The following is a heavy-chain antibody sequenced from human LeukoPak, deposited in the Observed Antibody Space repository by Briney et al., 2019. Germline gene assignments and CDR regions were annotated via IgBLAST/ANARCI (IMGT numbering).Heavy chain of an antibody. J-gene: IGHJ4*02. Sequence: ASVKVSCKASGYTFTGYHMHWVRQAPGQGLEWMGRINPNSGGTNYAQKFQGRVTMTRDTSISTAYMELSRLRSDDTAVYYCARGLTYFYDSSGYYEDYWGQGTLVTVSS. CDR1: GYTFTGYH. CDR2: INPNSGGT. D-gene: IGHD3-22*01. V-gene: IGHV1-2*06. CDR3: ARGLTYFYDSSGYYEDY.